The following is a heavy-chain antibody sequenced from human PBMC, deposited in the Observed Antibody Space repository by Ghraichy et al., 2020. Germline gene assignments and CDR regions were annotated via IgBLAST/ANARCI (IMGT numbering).Heavy chain of an antibody. D-gene: IGHD3-3*01. V-gene: IGHV1-46*03. J-gene: IGHJ6*02. CDR2: INPSGGST. CDR3: ARESYDFWSGYDQYYYGMDV. Sequence: ASVKVSCKASGYTFTSYYMHWVRQAPGQGLEWMGIINPSGGSTSYAQKFQGRVTMTRDTSTSTVYMELSSLRSEDTAVYYCARESYDFWSGYDQYYYGMDVWRQGTTVTVPS. CDR1: GYTFTSYY.